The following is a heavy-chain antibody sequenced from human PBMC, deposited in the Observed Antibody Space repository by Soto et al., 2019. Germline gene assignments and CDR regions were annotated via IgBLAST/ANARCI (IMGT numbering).Heavy chain of an antibody. D-gene: IGHD6-13*01. CDR3: ARVGIAAAGGWTAFDI. CDR1: GGSISSGGYY. V-gene: IGHV4-31*03. Sequence: KTSETLSLTCTVSGGSISSGGYYWSWIRQHPGKGLEWIGYIYYSGSTYYNPSLKSRVTISVDTSKNQFSLKLSSVAAADTAVYYCARVGIAAAGGWTAFDIWGQGTMVTVSS. CDR2: IYYSGST. J-gene: IGHJ3*02.